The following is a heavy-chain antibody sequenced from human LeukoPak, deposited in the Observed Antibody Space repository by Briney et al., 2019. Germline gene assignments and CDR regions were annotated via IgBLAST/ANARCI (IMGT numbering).Heavy chain of an antibody. Sequence: PSESLSLTCTVSGGSISSYYWRWIRQPPGRGLEWSGYIYYSGTTNNNPSLKSRVTISVDPSKNQFSLKLSSGTPADTAVYYLARGVYIAAAQYAYWGQGTLVTVSS. CDR1: GGSISSYY. CDR2: IYYSGTT. J-gene: IGHJ4*02. V-gene: IGHV4-59*01. D-gene: IGHD6-13*01. CDR3: ARGVYIAAAQYAY.